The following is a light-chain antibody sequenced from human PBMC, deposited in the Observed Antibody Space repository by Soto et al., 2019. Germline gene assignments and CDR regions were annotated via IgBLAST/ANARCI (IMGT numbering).Light chain of an antibody. CDR2: LAS. CDR1: QSLLHSNGNNY. CDR3: KQALQNPLT. J-gene: IGKJ4*01. Sequence: DIVLTQSPLSLSVTPGEPASISCRSSQSLLHSNGNNYLEWYLQKPGQSPQVLIYLASNRASGVPDRSSGSGAGTDFTRKISIVEAEDVGVYYCKQALQNPLTFGGGTKVEIK. V-gene: IGKV2-28*01.